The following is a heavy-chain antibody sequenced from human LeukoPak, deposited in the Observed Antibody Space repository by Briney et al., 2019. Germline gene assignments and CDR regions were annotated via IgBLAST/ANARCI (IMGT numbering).Heavy chain of an antibody. D-gene: IGHD5-18*01. Sequence: PGGSLRLSCAASGFTLSSYTMSWVRQAPGKGLEWVSVISDNGGSTYYADSVKGRFTIFRDNSKNTLYLQMNSLRAEDTALYYCAAMVTVPDAFDIWGQGTMVTVSS. V-gene: IGHV3-23*01. J-gene: IGHJ3*02. CDR2: ISDNGGST. CDR1: GFTLSSYT. CDR3: AAMVTVPDAFDI.